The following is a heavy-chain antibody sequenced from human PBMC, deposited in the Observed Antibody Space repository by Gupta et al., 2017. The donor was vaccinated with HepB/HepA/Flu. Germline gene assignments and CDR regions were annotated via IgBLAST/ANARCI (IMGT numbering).Heavy chain of an antibody. CDR2: INPINSGT. CDR3: ARSTTSSHNDY. J-gene: IGHJ4*02. CDR1: GYPFTDHH. D-gene: IGHD2-2*01. Sequence: QVQLVQSGAGVTHAGASVKVSCKASGYPFTDHHVRWFRQAPGQGLEWMAWINPINSGTRYAQKFQGRVTVTRDTSISTAYMELNSLISDDPAGYYCARSTTSSHNDYWGQGTLVSVSS. V-gene: IGHV1-2*02.